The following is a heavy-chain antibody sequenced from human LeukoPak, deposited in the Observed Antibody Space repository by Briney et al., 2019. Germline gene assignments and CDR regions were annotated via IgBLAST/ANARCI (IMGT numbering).Heavy chain of an antibody. CDR3: ARDRLYSYGYLDAFDI. D-gene: IGHD5-18*01. CDR2: ISSSSSYI. Sequence: GGSLRLSCAASGFTFSSYSMNWVRQAPGKGLEWVSSISSSSSYIYYADSVKGRFTISRDNAKNSLYLQMNSLRAEDTAVYYCARDRLYSYGYLDAFDIWGQGTMVTVSS. J-gene: IGHJ3*02. V-gene: IGHV3-21*01. CDR1: GFTFSSYS.